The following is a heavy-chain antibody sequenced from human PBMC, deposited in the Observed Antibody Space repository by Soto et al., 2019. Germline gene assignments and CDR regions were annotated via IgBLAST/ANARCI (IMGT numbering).Heavy chain of an antibody. CDR3: ARSAIPRGGWFRP. V-gene: IGHV4-4*07. Sequence: TSETLSLTCNVSDDSLSTFYWSWIRQPAGKGLEWIGRIYASGSTNYNPSLKGRVTMSVDTSKKQFSLKMISVTAADTAVYYCARSAIPRGGWFRPWGQGVLVTVS. J-gene: IGHJ5*02. D-gene: IGHD2-21*01. CDR1: DDSLSTFY. CDR2: IYASGST.